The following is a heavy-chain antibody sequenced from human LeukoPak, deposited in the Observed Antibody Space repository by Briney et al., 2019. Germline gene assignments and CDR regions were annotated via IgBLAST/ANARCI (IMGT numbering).Heavy chain of an antibody. CDR2: ISGSGGSA. D-gene: IGHD6-19*01. CDR3: AKTGYSSGWYRIWDY. CDR1: GFTFSSFE. J-gene: IGHJ4*02. Sequence: GGSLRLSCAASGFTFSSFEMSWVRQAPGKGLEWVSAISGSGGSAYYADSVKGRFTISRDNSRNSLSLQMNSLRAEDTALCYCAKTGYSSGWYRIWDYWGQGTLSPSPQ. V-gene: IGHV3-23*01.